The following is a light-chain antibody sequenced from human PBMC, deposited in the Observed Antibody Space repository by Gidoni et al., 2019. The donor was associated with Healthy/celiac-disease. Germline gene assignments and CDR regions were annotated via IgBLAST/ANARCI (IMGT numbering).Light chain of an antibody. CDR2: DAS. V-gene: IGKV1-13*02. CDR1: QGISSA. Sequence: IQLPQSPSSLSASVGDRVTITCRASQGISSALAWYQQKPGKAPKLLTYDASSWESGVPARFSGSGSGTDFTLTISSLQPEDVATYYCQQFNSYPITFGQGTRLEIK. CDR3: QQFNSYPIT. J-gene: IGKJ5*01.